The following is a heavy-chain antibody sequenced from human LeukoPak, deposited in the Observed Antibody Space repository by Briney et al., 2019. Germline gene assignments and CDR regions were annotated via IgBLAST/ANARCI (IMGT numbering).Heavy chain of an antibody. CDR1: GFTFSSYG. J-gene: IGHJ4*02. D-gene: IGHD2-2*02. Sequence: GGSLRLSCAAPGFTFSSYGMHWVRQAPGTGLEWVSFIRYDGSNKYYADSVKGRFTISRDNSKNTLYLQMNSLRAEDTAVYYCAKDRGVVVPAAILDDYWGQGTLVTVSS. CDR2: IRYDGSNK. V-gene: IGHV3-30*02. CDR3: AKDRGVVVPAAILDDY.